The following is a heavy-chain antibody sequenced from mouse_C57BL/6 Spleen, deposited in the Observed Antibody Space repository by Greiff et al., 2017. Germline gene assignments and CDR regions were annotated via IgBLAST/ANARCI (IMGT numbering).Heavy chain of an antibody. CDR1: GFTFSDYY. Sequence: EVKLVESEGGLVQPGSSMKLSCTASGFTFSDYYMAWVRQVPEKGLEWVANINYDGSSTYYLDSLKSRFIISRDNAKNILYLQMSSLKSEDTATYYCARDRWGDGYYDYWGQGTTLTVSS. CDR3: ARDRWGDGYYDY. CDR2: INYDGSST. J-gene: IGHJ2*01. D-gene: IGHD2-3*01. V-gene: IGHV5-16*01.